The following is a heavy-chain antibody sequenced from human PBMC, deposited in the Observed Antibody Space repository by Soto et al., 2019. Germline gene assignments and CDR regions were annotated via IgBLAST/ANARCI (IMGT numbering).Heavy chain of an antibody. D-gene: IGHD6-13*01. CDR1: GGTFSSYA. J-gene: IGHJ4*02. V-gene: IGHV1-18*01. CDR3: ARGIGYSSSWYFDY. CDR2: ISAYNGNT. Sequence: ASVKVSCKASGGTFSSYAISWVRQAPGQGLEWMGWISAYNGNTNYAQKLQGRVTMTTDTSTSTAYMELRSLRSDDTAVYYCARGIGYSSSWYFDYWGQGTLVTVSS.